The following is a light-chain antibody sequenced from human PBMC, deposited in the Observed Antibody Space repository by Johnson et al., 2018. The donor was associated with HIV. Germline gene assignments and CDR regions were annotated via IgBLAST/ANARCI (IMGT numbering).Light chain of an antibody. J-gene: IGLJ1*01. Sequence: QSVLTQPPSVSAAPGQKVTISCSGSSSNIGNNYVSWYQQLPGTAPKLLIYENNKRPSGIPDRFPGSKSGASATLGITGLQTGDEADYYCGTWDSSLSAGVFGTGTTVTVL. CDR2: ENN. CDR3: GTWDSSLSAGV. V-gene: IGLV1-51*02. CDR1: SSNIGNNY.